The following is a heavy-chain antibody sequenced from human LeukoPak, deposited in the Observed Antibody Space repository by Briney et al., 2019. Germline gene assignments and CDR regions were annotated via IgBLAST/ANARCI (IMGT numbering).Heavy chain of an antibody. CDR2: ISYDGSNK. V-gene: IGHV3-30-3*01. D-gene: IGHD1-26*01. CDR3: ARARGRYSGSNFDY. Sequence: GGSLRLSCAASGFTFSSYAMRWVRQAPGKGLEWVAVISYDGSNKYYADSVKGRFTISRDNSKNTLYLQMNSLRAEDTAVYYCARARGRYSGSNFDYWGQGTLVTVSS. CDR1: GFTFSSYA. J-gene: IGHJ4*02.